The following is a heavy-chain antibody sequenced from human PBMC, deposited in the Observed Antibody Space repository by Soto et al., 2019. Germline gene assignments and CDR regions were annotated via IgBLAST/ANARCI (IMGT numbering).Heavy chain of an antibody. V-gene: IGHV1-69*01. D-gene: IGHD4-17*01. Sequence: QVQLVQSGAEVKKPGSSVKVSCKASGGTFSSYAISWVRQAPGQGLEWRGGIIPIFGTANYAQKFQGRVTITADESTSTAYMELSSLRSEDTAVYYCARVATVDDYCDYGGFDYWGQGTLVTVSS. CDR3: ARVATVDDYCDYGGFDY. CDR2: IIPIFGTA. CDR1: GGTFSSYA. J-gene: IGHJ4*02.